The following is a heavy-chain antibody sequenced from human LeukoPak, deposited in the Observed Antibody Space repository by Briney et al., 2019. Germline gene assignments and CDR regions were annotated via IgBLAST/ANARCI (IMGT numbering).Heavy chain of an antibody. CDR2: IYYSGRT. J-gene: IGHJ4*02. CDR3: AREAQGGSYSGYYFDY. Sequence: SETLSLTCTVSGGSISSYYWSWLRQPPGKGLEWIGYIYYSGRTNYNPSLKSRVTISVDTSKSQWSLKLSSVTAADTAVYYCAREAQGGSYSGYYFDYWGQGTLVTVSS. D-gene: IGHD1-26*01. V-gene: IGHV4-59*01. CDR1: GGSISSYY.